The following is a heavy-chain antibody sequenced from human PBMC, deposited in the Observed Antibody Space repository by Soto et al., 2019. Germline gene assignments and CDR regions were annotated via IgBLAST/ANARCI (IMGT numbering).Heavy chain of an antibody. J-gene: IGHJ1*01. CDR1: GHTFTSYA. V-gene: IGHV1-3*01. D-gene: IGHD4-17*01. Sequence: ASVKVSCKASGHTFTSYAMHWVRQAPGQRLEWMGWINAGNGDTKYSQKFQGRVTITRDTSASTVYMELSSLRSEDTAVYYCARGSTTVTPGFQHWGQGTLVTVSS. CDR2: INAGNGDT. CDR3: ARGSTTVTPGFQH.